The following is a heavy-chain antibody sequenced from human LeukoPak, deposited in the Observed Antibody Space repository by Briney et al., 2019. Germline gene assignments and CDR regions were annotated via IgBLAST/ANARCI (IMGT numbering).Heavy chain of an antibody. CDR1: GFTFSSYG. V-gene: IGHV3-33*06. D-gene: IGHD5-12*01. Sequence: PGRSLRLSCAASGFTFSSYGMHWVPQAPGKGLEWVAVIWYDGSNKYYADSVKGRFTISRDNSKNTLYLQMNSLRAEDTAVYYCAKDLGGYDSLYFDYWGQGTLVTVSS. CDR3: AKDLGGYDSLYFDY. CDR2: IWYDGSNK. J-gene: IGHJ4*02.